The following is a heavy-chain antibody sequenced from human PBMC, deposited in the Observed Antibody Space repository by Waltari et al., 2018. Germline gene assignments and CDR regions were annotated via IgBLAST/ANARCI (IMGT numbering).Heavy chain of an antibody. V-gene: IGHV4-4*02. Sequence: QLQLQESGPGLVKPSGTLSLTCAVSGDSMSSTHWWNWVRQPPGKGREWIGQVHRSGRTNYNPSFAGRVTVSLDMSNNQFSLKVISATAADTAVYYCARDRGRGLYLDSWGPGTLVNVSP. CDR3: ARDRGRGLYLDS. J-gene: IGHJ4*02. D-gene: IGHD2-15*01. CDR1: GDSMSSTHW. CDR2: VHRSGRT.